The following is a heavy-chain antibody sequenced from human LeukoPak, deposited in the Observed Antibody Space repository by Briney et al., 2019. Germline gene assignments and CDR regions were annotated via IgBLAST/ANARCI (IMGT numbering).Heavy chain of an antibody. CDR1: GFTFSSFA. Sequence: PGGSLRLSCAVSGFTFSSFAMSWVRQAPGKGLEWVSLISGSGGSTYHADSVKGRFTISRDNSKNTLYLQMNSLRAEDTAIYYCAKNRNGDFGIHFDYWGQGTLVTVSS. V-gene: IGHV3-23*01. J-gene: IGHJ4*02. CDR2: ISGSGGST. CDR3: AKNRNGDFGIHFDY. D-gene: IGHD4-17*01.